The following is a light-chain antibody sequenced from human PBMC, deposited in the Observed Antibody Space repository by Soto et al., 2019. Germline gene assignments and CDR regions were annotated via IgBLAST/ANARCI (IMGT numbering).Light chain of an antibody. CDR2: YDS. CDR3: QVWDSSSDHLYV. Sequence: SYELTQPPSVSVAPGKTARITCGGNNIGSKSVHWYQQKPGQAPVLVIYYDSDRPSGIPERFSGSNSGNTATLTISRVEAGDEADYYCQVWDSSSDHLYVFGTGTTLTVL. V-gene: IGLV3-21*04. J-gene: IGLJ1*01. CDR1: NIGSKS.